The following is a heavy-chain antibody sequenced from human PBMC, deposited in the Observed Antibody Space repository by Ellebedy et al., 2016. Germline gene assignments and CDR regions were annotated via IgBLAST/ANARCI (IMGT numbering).Heavy chain of an antibody. J-gene: IGHJ4*02. CDR2: ISGSGGST. CDR1: GFTFSSYA. D-gene: IGHD2-2*01. CDR3: AKVTTYCSSTSCQYYFDY. V-gene: IGHV3-23*01. Sequence: GGSLRLXXAASGFTFSSYAMSWVRQAPGKGLEWVSAISGSGGSTYYADSVKGRFTISRDNSKNTLYLQMNSLRAEDTAVYYCAKVTTYCSSTSCQYYFDYWGQGTLVTVSS.